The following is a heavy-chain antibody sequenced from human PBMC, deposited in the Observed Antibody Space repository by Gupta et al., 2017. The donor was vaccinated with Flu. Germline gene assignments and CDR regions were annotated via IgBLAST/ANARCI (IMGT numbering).Heavy chain of an antibody. CDR3: ARDGGWLKFDH. Sequence: WVRQAPGKGLEWVANIKEDGTVKNYVDSVKGRFTISRDNARNSLYLQMNSLGVEDTAVYYCARDGGWLKFDHWGAGSLVTVSS. J-gene: IGHJ4*02. D-gene: IGHD6-19*01. V-gene: IGHV3-7*01. CDR2: IKEDGTVK.